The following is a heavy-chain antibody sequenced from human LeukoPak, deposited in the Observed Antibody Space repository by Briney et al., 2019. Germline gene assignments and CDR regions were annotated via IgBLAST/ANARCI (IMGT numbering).Heavy chain of an antibody. J-gene: IGHJ4*02. V-gene: IGHV4-30-2*02. CDR1: GGSISSGGYS. CDR3: ARGRTTVTPFDY. Sequence: PSQTLSLTCAVSGGSISSGGYSWSWIRQPPGKGLEWIGYIYHSGSTYYNPSLKSRVTISVDTSKNQFSLKLSSVTAADTAVYYCARGRTTVTPFDYWGQGTLVTVSS. CDR2: IYHSGST. D-gene: IGHD4-17*01.